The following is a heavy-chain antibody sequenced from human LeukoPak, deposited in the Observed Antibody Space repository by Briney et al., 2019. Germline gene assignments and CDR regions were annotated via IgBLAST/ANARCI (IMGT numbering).Heavy chain of an antibody. CDR1: GFTFSSYG. D-gene: IGHD5-18*01. J-gene: IGHJ4*02. CDR2: IRYDGTNK. CDR3: AKDKFAAMVTSLGY. V-gene: IGHV3-30*02. Sequence: PGGSLRLSCAASGFTFSSYGMHWVRQAPGKGLEWVTFIRYDGTNKYYADSVKGRFTISRDNSKNTLYLQMNSLRAEDTAVYYCAKDKFAAMVTSLGYWGQGTLVIVSS.